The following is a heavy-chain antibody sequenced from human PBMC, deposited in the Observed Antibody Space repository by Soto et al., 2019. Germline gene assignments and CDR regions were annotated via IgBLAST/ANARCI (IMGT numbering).Heavy chain of an antibody. D-gene: IGHD1-26*01. J-gene: IGHJ4*02. V-gene: IGHV3-23*01. Sequence: EVQLLESGGGLVQPGGSLRLSCAASGFTFSSYAMSWVRQAPGKGLEWVSAISGSGGSTYYADSVKGRFTISRDNSKNTLYLRMNSLRAEDTAVYYCAKARRAPYFDSGSYDYWGQGTLVTVSS. CDR3: AKARRAPYFDSGSYDY. CDR1: GFTFSSYA. CDR2: ISGSGGST.